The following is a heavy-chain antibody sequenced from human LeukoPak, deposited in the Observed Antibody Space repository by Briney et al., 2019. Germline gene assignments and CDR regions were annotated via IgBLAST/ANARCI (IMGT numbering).Heavy chain of an antibody. Sequence: PGVSLRLSCTVSGFTFSNYWMAWVRQAPGKGLEWVANINQDGSQKYYVDSVKGRFTISRDNAKNSLYLQMNSLRAEDTAVYYCARGSPWPSREHHFDFWGQGTLVIVSS. D-gene: IGHD1/OR15-1a*01. CDR3: ARGSPWPSREHHFDF. J-gene: IGHJ4*02. V-gene: IGHV3-7*01. CDR2: INQDGSQK. CDR1: GFTFSNYW.